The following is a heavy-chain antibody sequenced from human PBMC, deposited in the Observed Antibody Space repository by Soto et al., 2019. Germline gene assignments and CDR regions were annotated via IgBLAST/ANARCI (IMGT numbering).Heavy chain of an antibody. CDR3: ARDRGAAAGGDYYGMDV. CDR2: IYSGGST. CDR1: GFTVSSNY. Sequence: EVQLVESGGGLVQPGGSLRLSCAASGFTVSSNYMSWVRQAPGKGLEWVSVIYSGGSTYYADSVKGRFTISRDNSKNTLYLQMNRLRAEDTAVYYGARDRGAAAGGDYYGMDVWGQGTTVTVSS. D-gene: IGHD3-10*01. J-gene: IGHJ6*02. V-gene: IGHV3-66*01.